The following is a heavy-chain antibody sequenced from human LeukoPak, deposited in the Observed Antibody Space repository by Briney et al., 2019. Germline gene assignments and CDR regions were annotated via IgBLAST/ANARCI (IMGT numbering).Heavy chain of an antibody. CDR3: ARTGALAKYCSGGSCYSHYYYYMDV. V-gene: IGHV1-18*01. Sequence: ASVKVSCKASGYTFTSYGISWVRQAPRKGLEWMGWISAYNGNTNYAQKLQGRVTMTTDTSTSTAYMELRSLRSDDTAVYYCARTGALAKYCSGGSCYSHYYYYMDVWGKGTTVTVSS. D-gene: IGHD2-15*01. CDR2: ISAYNGNT. J-gene: IGHJ6*03. CDR1: GYTFTSYG.